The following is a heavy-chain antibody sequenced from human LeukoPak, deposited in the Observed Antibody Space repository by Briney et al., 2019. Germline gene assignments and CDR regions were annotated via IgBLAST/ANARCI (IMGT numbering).Heavy chain of an antibody. CDR2: INSDGSST. CDR3: ARGRGDDYGPWFDP. J-gene: IGHJ5*02. Sequence: GGSLRLSCAASEFTFSSYWMHWVRQAPGKGLVWVSRINSDGSSTSYADSAKGRFTISRDNAKNTLFLQMNSLRAEDTAVYYCARGRGDDYGPWFDPWGQGTLVTVSS. V-gene: IGHV3-74*01. D-gene: IGHD4/OR15-4a*01. CDR1: EFTFSSYW.